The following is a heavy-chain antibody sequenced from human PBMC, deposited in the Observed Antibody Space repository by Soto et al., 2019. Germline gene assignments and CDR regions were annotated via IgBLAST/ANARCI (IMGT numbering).Heavy chain of an antibody. J-gene: IGHJ5*02. D-gene: IGHD3-22*01. CDR1: GASISSYY. V-gene: IGHV4-59*08. CDR2: IYLSGSI. CDR3: ARSYYDSTGFAVDP. Sequence: SETLSLTCSVSGASISSYYYTWIRQTPGKGLEWIGYIYLSGSINYNPSFTSRATISVETSKNQFSMKLTSVTASDTAVYYCARSYYDSTGFAVDPWGQGTLVTVSS.